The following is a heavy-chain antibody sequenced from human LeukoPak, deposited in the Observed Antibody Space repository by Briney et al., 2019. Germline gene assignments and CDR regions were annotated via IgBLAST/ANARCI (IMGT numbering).Heavy chain of an antibody. CDR1: GGSISSSSYY. CDR2: IYYSGST. Sequence: SETLSLTCTVSGGSISSSSYYWGWIRQPPGKGLEWIGSIYYSGSTYYNPSLKSRVTISVDTSKNQFSLKLSSVTAADTAVYYCASLGFGELTPWDYWGQGTLVTVSS. J-gene: IGHJ4*02. V-gene: IGHV4-39*07. CDR3: ASLGFGELTPWDY. D-gene: IGHD3-10*01.